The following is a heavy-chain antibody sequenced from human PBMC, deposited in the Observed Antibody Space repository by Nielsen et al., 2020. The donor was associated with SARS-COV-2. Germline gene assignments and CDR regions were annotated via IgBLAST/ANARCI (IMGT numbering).Heavy chain of an antibody. Sequence: GESLKISCAASGFTFSSYAMSWVRQAPGKGLEGVSRFSPGGGATNCADSVKGRFTISRDNSKNTVFLQMNSLRADDTALYCCAKAETRMVRGADDYWGQGTLVTVSS. J-gene: IGHJ4*02. V-gene: IGHV3-23*01. D-gene: IGHD3-10*01. CDR1: GFTFSSYA. CDR2: FSPGGGAT. CDR3: AKAETRMVRGADDY.